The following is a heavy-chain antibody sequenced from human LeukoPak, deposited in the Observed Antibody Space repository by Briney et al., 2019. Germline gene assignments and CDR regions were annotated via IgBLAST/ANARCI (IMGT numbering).Heavy chain of an antibody. J-gene: IGHJ4*02. CDR3: AKPPTYCSSTSCYTFDY. V-gene: IGHV3-23*01. CDR2: ISGSGGST. D-gene: IGHD2-2*01. CDR1: GFTFSSYA. Sequence: PGGSLRLSCAASGFTFSSYAMSWVRQAPGKGLEWVSAISGSGGSTYYADSVKGRFTISRDNSKNTLYLQMNSLRAEDTAVYYCAKPPTYCSSTSCYTFDYWGQGTLVTVSS.